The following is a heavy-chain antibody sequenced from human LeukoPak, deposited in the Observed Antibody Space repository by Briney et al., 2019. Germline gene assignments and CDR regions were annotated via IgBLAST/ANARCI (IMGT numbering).Heavy chain of an antibody. CDR3: ARAPNLCSSTSCYGYYYYGMDV. J-gene: IGHJ6*02. V-gene: IGHV4-4*02. CDR1: SDSIITNDW. CDR2: IHQGGTT. D-gene: IGHD2-2*01. Sequence: SETLSLTCAVSSDSIITNDWWNWVRQSPGKGLEWIGEIHQGGTTHYSPSLKSRITMSMDKSKNQISLRLNSVTAADTAVYYCARAPNLCSSTSCYGYYYYGMDVWGQGTTVTVSS.